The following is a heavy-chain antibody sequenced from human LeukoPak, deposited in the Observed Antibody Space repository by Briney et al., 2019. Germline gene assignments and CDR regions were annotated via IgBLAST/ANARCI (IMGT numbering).Heavy chain of an antibody. J-gene: IGHJ1*01. V-gene: IGHV3-7*01. CDR2: VKQDGTEK. CDR3: ATLDSTKSVL. D-gene: IGHD2-2*01. Sequence: PGGSLRLSCVASGFRFGRDWISWVRQAPGKGLEWVACVKQDGTEKNYVVSVWGRFTVSVDNCKNSLYLQMNSLRAEDTAKYYCATLDSTKSVLWGRGTAVIVSS. CDR1: GFRFGRDW.